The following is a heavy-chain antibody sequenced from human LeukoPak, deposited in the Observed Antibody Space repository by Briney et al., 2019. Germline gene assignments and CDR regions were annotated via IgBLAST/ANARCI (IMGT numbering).Heavy chain of an antibody. V-gene: IGHV3-7*04. Sequence: GGSLRLSCAVSGFTFSTYWMSWVRQAPGKGLEWVANIKQDGSQKYYVDSVKGRSTISRDNAKNSLYLQMNSLRVEDTAVYYCARGGGATDQWGQGTLVNVSS. J-gene: IGHJ4*02. CDR2: IKQDGSQK. CDR1: GFTFSTYW. D-gene: IGHD1-26*01. CDR3: ARGGGATDQ.